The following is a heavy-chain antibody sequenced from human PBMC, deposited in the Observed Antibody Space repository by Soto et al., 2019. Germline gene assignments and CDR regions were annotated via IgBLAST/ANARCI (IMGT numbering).Heavy chain of an antibody. J-gene: IGHJ4*02. Sequence: KPSETLCLTCTVSGASIKSRNYLWGWVLQHPGKGLEFVGSIHSSGGTYYNPSLKSRVTVSVDLSNSHFSLSLKSLTATDTAVYYCGRLAEAATGHTDFDFWGQGTLVTVSS. CDR2: IHSSGGT. CDR3: GRLAEAATGHTDFDF. V-gene: IGHV4-39*02. CDR1: GASIKSRNYL. D-gene: IGHD2-15*01.